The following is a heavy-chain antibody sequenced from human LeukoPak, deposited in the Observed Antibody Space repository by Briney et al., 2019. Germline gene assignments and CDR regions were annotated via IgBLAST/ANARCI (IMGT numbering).Heavy chain of an antibody. V-gene: IGHV4-38-2*02. CDR3: ARDRTHYYESSGYYSRWEY. Sequence: SETLSLTCFVSGYAINIDYSWGWIRQSPGKGLEWIGVISPKGITHYNPSLRGRVTISEDTSKNQFSLKLRSMTATDTAIYYCARDRTHYYESSGYYSRWEYWGQGTLVTVSS. D-gene: IGHD3-22*01. CDR2: ISPKGIT. J-gene: IGHJ4*02. CDR1: GYAINIDYS.